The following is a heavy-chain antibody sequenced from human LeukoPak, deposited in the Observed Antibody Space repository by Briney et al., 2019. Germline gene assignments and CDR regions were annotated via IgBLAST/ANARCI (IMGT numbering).Heavy chain of an antibody. V-gene: IGHV3-20*04. CDR2: INWIGDTT. CDR1: GFTFDQYG. CDR3: ATNPPGRTYLQD. J-gene: IGHJ1*01. Sequence: GGSLRLSCAAWGFTFDQYGMTWFRQVPGKGLEWIAEINWIGDTTRYGDSVKGRFTISRDNARNSLDLQINSLRVEDTAFYYCATNPPGRTYLQDWGQGTLVTVSS. D-gene: IGHD1-1*01.